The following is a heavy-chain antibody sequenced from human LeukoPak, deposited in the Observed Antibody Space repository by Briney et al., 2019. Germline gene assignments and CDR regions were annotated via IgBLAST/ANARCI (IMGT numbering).Heavy chain of an antibody. CDR1: VGSLSSGDYY. Sequence: SETLSLTCTVSVGSLSSGDYYWSWIRQPPGKGLEWIGYIYYSGSTYYNPSLKSRVTISVDTSKNQSSPKLSSVTAADTAVYYCAGLTYYYGSGNDYWGQGTLVTVSS. J-gene: IGHJ4*02. V-gene: IGHV4-30-4*01. CDR2: IYYSGST. CDR3: AGLTYYYGSGNDY. D-gene: IGHD3-10*01.